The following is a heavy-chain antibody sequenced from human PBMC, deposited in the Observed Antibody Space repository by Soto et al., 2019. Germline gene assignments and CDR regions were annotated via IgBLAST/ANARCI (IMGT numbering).Heavy chain of an antibody. V-gene: IGHV3-30-3*01. J-gene: IGHJ5*02. Sequence: PGGSLRLSCAASGFTFSSYAMHWVRQAPGKGLEWVAVISYDGSNKYYADSVKGRFTISRDNSKNTLYLQMNSLRAEDTAVYYCARDRRLRYCSGGSCYYNWFDPRGQGTLVTVSS. D-gene: IGHD2-15*01. CDR2: ISYDGSNK. CDR1: GFTFSSYA. CDR3: ARDRRLRYCSGGSCYYNWFDP.